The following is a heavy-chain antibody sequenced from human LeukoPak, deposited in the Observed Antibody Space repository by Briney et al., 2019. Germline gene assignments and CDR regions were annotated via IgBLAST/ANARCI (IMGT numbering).Heavy chain of an antibody. V-gene: IGHV3-21*01. CDR2: ISSSSSYI. CDR3: AGDDIVVVPAATLRY. Sequence: GGSLRLSCAASAFTFSSYSMNGVRQAPGKGLEWVSSISSSSSYIYYADSVKGRFTISRDNAKNSLYLQMNSLRAEDTAVYYCAGDDIVVVPAATLRYWGQGTLVTVSS. J-gene: IGHJ4*02. CDR1: AFTFSSYS. D-gene: IGHD2-2*01.